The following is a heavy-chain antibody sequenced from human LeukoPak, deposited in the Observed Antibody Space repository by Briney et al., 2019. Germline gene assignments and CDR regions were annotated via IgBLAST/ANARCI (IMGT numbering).Heavy chain of an antibody. V-gene: IGHV3-66*01. Sequence: GGSLRPSCAASGFTVSSNYMSWVRQAPVKGLEWVSVIYSGGSTYYADSVKGRFTISRDNSKNTLYLQMNSLRAEDTAVYYCARDYYGSGSSNWFDPWGQGTLVTVSS. CDR3: ARDYYGSGSSNWFDP. CDR2: IYSGGST. J-gene: IGHJ5*02. D-gene: IGHD3-10*01. CDR1: GFTVSSNY.